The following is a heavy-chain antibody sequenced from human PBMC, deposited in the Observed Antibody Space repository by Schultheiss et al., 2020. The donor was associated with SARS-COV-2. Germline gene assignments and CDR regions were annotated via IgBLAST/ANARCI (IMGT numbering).Heavy chain of an antibody. CDR2: IRSKANSYAT. Sequence: GGSLRLSCAASGFTFSGSAMHWVRQASGKGLEWVGRIRSKANSYATAYAASVKGRFTISRDDSKNTAYLQMNSLKTEDTAVYYCTRRDIVATGPLGQGTLVTVSS. CDR3: TRRDIVATGP. D-gene: IGHD5-12*01. V-gene: IGHV3-73*01. J-gene: IGHJ5*02. CDR1: GFTFSGSA.